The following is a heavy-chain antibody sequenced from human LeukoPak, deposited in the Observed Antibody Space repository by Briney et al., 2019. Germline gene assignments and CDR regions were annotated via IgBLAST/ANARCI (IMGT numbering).Heavy chain of an antibody. D-gene: IGHD3-3*01. J-gene: IGHJ4*02. CDR1: GYTFTSYG. CDR2: ISAYNGNT. V-gene: IGHV1-18*01. Sequence: ASVKVSCKASGYTFTSYGISWVRQAPGQGLEWMGWISAYNGNTNYAQKLQGRVTMTTDTSTSTAYMELRSLRSDDTAVYNCARLRYYDFWSGYYTTDDYWGQGTLVTVSS. CDR3: ARLRYYDFWSGYYTTDDY.